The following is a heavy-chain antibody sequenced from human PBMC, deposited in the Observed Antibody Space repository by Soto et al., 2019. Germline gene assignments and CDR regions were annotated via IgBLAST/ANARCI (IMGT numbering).Heavy chain of an antibody. CDR3: ASPLVPADLAHYYYGLDV. V-gene: IGHV3-21*01. Sequence: PGGSLRLSCAASGFTFSSYSMNWVRQAAGKGLEWVSSISSSSSYIYYADSVKSRFTISRDNAKNSLYLQMNSLRAEDTAVYYCASPLVPADLAHYYYGLDVWCQGTTVTLSS. D-gene: IGHD2-2*01. CDR1: GFTFSSYS. CDR2: ISSSSSYI. J-gene: IGHJ6*02.